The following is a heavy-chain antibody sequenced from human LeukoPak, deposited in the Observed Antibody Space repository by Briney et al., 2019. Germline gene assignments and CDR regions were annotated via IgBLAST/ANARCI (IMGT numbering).Heavy chain of an antibody. J-gene: IGHJ6*03. D-gene: IGHD2-21*01. V-gene: IGHV1-69*01. Sequence: GSSVKVSCKASGGTFSSYAISWVRQAPGQGLEWMGGIIPIFATTNYPQKFQGRVTITADDSTSTAYMELSSLRSEGTAVYYCARGIVVGSLYYMDVWGKGTTVTVSS. CDR1: GGTFSSYA. CDR2: IIPIFATT. CDR3: ARGIVVGSLYYMDV.